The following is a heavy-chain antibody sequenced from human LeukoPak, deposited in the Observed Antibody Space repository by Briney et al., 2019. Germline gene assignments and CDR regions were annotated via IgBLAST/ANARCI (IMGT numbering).Heavy chain of an antibody. J-gene: IGHJ4*02. CDR3: ARCGDGLPCDFDY. CDR2: ISNPSSTR. V-gene: IGHV3-11*04. CDR1: GFIFSDYY. Sequence: GGSLRLSCDASGFIFSDYYMSWIRQAPGKGLEWISYISNPSSTRYYADSVKGRFTISRDNAKNSLYLQMNSLRVEYTAVYYCARCGDGLPCDFDYWGQGTLVSVSS. D-gene: IGHD3-10*01.